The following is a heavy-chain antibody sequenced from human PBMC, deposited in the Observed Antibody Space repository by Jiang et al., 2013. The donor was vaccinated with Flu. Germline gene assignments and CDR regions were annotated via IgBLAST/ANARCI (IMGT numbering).Heavy chain of an antibody. V-gene: IGHV3-30*18. CDR3: AKELESGAADYYFHC. CDR1: GFTFSSYG. CDR2: LSYDGNDK. Sequence: VQLVESGGGVVQPGRSLRLSCAASGFTFSSYGMHWLRQAPGKGLEWVAVLSYDGNDKYFTDSVKGRFTISRDNSKNTLYLQMNSLRAEDTAIYYCAKELESGAADYYFHCWGQGTLVTVSS. D-gene: IGHD6-13*01. J-gene: IGHJ4*02.